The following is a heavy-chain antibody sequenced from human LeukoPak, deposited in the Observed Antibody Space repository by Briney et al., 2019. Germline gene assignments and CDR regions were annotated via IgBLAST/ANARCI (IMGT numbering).Heavy chain of an antibody. CDR3: ARDQYGIAAAAVDAFDI. J-gene: IGHJ3*02. CDR2: IYYSGST. CDR1: GGSISSYY. Sequence: SETLSLTCTVSGGSISSYYWSWIRQPPGKGLEWIGYIYYSGSTNYNPSLKSRVTISVVTSKNQFSLKLSSVTAADTAVYYCARDQYGIAAAAVDAFDIWGQGTMVTVSS. D-gene: IGHD6-13*01. V-gene: IGHV4-59*01.